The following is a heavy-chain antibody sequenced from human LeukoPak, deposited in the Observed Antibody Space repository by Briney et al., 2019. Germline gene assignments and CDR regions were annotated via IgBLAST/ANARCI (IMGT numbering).Heavy chain of an antibody. J-gene: IGHJ4*02. CDR2: IWYDGSNK. Sequence: PGGSLRLSCAASGFTFSSYGMHWVRQAPGKGLEWVAVIWYDGSNKYYVDSVKGRFTISRDNSKNTLYLQMNSLRVEDTAFYYCARDLAYSRLDYWGQGMLVTVSS. CDR1: GFTFSSYG. V-gene: IGHV3-33*01. CDR3: ARDLAYSRLDY. D-gene: IGHD5-18*01.